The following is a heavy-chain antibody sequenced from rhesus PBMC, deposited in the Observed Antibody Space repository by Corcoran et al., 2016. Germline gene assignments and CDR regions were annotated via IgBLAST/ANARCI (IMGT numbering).Heavy chain of an antibody. Sequence: QVQLQESGPGLVKPSETLSLTCAVSGGSISSNYWSWIRQPPGKGRRWIGRISGSGGRTPSRPSLTRRVTISTDPSKNQFSLELSSVTAADTAVYYCARYGGYSFRYWGQGVLVTVSS. CDR3: ARYGGYSFRY. CDR2: ISGSGGRT. V-gene: IGHV4-147*01. CDR1: GGSISSNY. J-gene: IGHJ4*01. D-gene: IGHD5-24*01.